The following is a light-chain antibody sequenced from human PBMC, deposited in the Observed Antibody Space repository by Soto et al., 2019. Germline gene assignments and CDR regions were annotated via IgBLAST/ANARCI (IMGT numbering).Light chain of an antibody. J-gene: IGKJ5*01. CDR1: QSVSSY. CDR3: QQRSNWPIT. CDR2: DAS. Sequence: EPVLSKSSTTLPFFSGERGTPACRASQSVSSYLAWYQQKPGQAPRLLIYDASNRATGIPARFSGSGSGTDFTLTISSLEPEDFAVYYCQQRSNWPITFGQGTRLEI. V-gene: IGKV3-11*01.